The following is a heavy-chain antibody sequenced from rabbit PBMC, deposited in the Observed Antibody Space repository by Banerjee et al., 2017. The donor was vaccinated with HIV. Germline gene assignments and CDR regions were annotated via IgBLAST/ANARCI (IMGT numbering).Heavy chain of an antibody. CDR1: GFSFSNRCV. J-gene: IGHJ4*01. Sequence: QEQLEESGGDLVKPEGSLTLTCTASGFSFSNRCVMCWVRQTPGKGLEWIACINTSSGNIVYATWAKGRFTISKTSWTTVTLQMTSLTAADTATYFCARDGAGSYNLWGPGTLVTVS. V-gene: IGHV1S45*01. D-gene: IGHD4-1*01. CDR3: ARDGAGSYNL. CDR2: INTSSGNI.